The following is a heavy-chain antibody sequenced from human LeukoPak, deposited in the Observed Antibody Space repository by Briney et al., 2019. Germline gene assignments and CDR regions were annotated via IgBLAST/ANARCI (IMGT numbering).Heavy chain of an antibody. CDR1: GFTFNNYA. V-gene: IGHV3-23*01. Sequence: GGSLRLSRAASGFTFNNYAMSWVRQAPGKGLEWVSSISGSGDNTYYADSVKGRFTISRDNSKNTLYLQMNSLRAEDTAVYYRANDFDYWGQGTLVTVSS. CDR3: ANDFDY. CDR2: ISGSGDNT. J-gene: IGHJ4*02.